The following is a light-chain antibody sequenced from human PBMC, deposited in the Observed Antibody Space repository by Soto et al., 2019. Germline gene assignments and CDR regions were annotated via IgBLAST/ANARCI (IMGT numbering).Light chain of an antibody. CDR3: QQYNNWPKT. CDR1: QSVSSN. Sequence: ELVMTQSPATLSASPGERDTLSCRASQSVSSNLAWYQQKPGQXPRXXIYGASTRATGIPARFSGSGSGTEFTLTISSLQSEDCAVYYCQQYNNWPKTFGQGTKVDIK. J-gene: IGKJ1*01. V-gene: IGKV3-15*01. CDR2: GAS.